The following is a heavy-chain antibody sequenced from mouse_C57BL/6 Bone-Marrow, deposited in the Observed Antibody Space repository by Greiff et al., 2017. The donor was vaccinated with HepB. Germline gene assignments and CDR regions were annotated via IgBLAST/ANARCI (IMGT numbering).Heavy chain of an antibody. CDR3: ATYYGSPWYFDV. CDR2: IDPSDSYT. Sequence: QVQLQQPGAELVKPGASVKLSCKASGYTFTSYWMQWVKQRPGQGLEWIGEIDPSDSYTNYNQKFKGKATLTVDTSSSTAYMQISSLTSEDSAVYYCATYYGSPWYFDVWGTGTTVTVSS. V-gene: IGHV1-50*01. D-gene: IGHD1-1*01. J-gene: IGHJ1*03. CDR1: GYTFTSYW.